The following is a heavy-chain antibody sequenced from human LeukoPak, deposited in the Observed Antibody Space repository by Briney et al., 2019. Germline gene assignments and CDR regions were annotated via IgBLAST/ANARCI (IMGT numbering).Heavy chain of an antibody. V-gene: IGHV3-30*18. Sequence: GGSLRLSCAASGFTFSSYGMPWVRQAPGKGLEWVAVISYDGSNKYYADSVKGRFTISRDNSKNTLYLQMNSLRAEDTAVYYCAKDPGSYGRGYWGQGTLVTVSS. CDR1: GFTFSSYG. D-gene: IGHD5-18*01. J-gene: IGHJ4*02. CDR2: ISYDGSNK. CDR3: AKDPGSYGRGY.